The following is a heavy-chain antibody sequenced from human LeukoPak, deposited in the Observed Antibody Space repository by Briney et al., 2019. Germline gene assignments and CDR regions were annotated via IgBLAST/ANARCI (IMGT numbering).Heavy chain of an antibody. D-gene: IGHD2-15*01. CDR2: INHSGST. Sequence: SETLSLTCAVYGGSFSGYYWSWIRQPPGKGLEWIGEINHSGSTNYNPSLKSRVTISVDTSKNQFSLKLSSVTAADTAVYYCARGGVGFRIVVVVAAIRENWCDPWSQGTLVTVSS. V-gene: IGHV4-34*01. CDR3: ARGGVGFRIVVVVAAIRENWCDP. CDR1: GGSFSGYY. J-gene: IGHJ5*02.